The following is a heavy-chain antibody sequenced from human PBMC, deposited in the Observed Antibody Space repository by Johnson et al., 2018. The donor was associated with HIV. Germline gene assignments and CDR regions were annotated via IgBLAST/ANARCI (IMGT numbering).Heavy chain of an antibody. D-gene: IGHD1-26*01. V-gene: IGHV3-9*01. Sequence: VQLVESGGGVVQPGRSLRLSCAASGFTFSTYAMHWVRQAPGKGLEWVSGISWKSGNTGYADSVKGRFTISRDNAKNFVHLQMNSLRADDTALYYCAKDNVVGALTIWGNRAFDSWGQGTMVTVSS. CDR2: ISWKSGNT. CDR3: AKDNVVGALTIWGNRAFDS. CDR1: GFTFSTYA. J-gene: IGHJ3*01.